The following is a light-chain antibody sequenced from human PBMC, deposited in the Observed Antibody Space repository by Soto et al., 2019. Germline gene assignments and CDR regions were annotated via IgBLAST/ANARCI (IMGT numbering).Light chain of an antibody. J-gene: IGLJ1*01. CDR1: SSDVGGYNS. Sequence: QSVLTQPAPVSGCPGQSITISCTGTSSDVGGYNSVSWYQQHPGKAPKLIIYDVSNRPSGVSNRFSGSKSGNTASLTISGLQAEDETDYYCFSYTSSGTYVFGTGTKVTVL. CDR3: FSYTSSGTYV. CDR2: DVS. V-gene: IGLV2-14*03.